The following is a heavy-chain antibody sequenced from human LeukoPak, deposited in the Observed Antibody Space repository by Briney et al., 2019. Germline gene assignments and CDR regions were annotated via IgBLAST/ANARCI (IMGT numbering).Heavy chain of an antibody. V-gene: IGHV3-23*01. CDR3: VRHGDTDSCLAN. CDR2: ISGSGDST. D-gene: IGHD2-2*01. J-gene: IGHJ4*02. Sequence: GGSLRLSCAASGFTVSSSYMSWVRQAPGKGLEWVSAISGSGDSTYYGDSVKGRFTISRDNAKSSLYLQMNDLRAEDTAVYYCVRHGDTDSCLANWGQGTLVTVSS. CDR1: GFTVSSSY.